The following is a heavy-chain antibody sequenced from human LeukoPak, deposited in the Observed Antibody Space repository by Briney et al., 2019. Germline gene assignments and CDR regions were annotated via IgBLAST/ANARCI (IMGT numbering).Heavy chain of an antibody. V-gene: IGHV3-30-3*01. CDR1: GFTFSSYA. J-gene: IGHJ4*02. CDR3: AREGYDSSGYYYEYYFDY. D-gene: IGHD3-22*01. Sequence: PRRSLRLSCAASGFTFSSYAMHWVRQAPGKGLEWVAVISYDGSNKYYADSVKGRLTISKDNSKNTLYLQMNSLRAEDTAVYYCAREGYDSSGYYYEYYFDYWGQGTLVTVSS. CDR2: ISYDGSNK.